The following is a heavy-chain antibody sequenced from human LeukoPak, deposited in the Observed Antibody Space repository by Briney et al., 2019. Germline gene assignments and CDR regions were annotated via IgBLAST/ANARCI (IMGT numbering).Heavy chain of an antibody. CDR1: GGSFSGYY. V-gene: IGHV4-34*01. Sequence: PSETLSLTCAVYGGSFSGYYWSWIRQPPGKGLEWIGEINHSGNTNYNPSLKSRVTISVDTSKNQFSLKLSSVTVADTAVYYCARGVRGDYVWGSYRPTPNWFDPWGQGTLVTVSS. CDR2: INHSGNT. CDR3: ARGVRGDYVWGSYRPTPNWFDP. D-gene: IGHD3-16*02. J-gene: IGHJ5*02.